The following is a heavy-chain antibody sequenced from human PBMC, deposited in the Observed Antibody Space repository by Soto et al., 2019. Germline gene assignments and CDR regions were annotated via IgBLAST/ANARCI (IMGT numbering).Heavy chain of an antibody. D-gene: IGHD6-13*01. J-gene: IGHJ4*02. CDR2: IYYSGST. V-gene: IGHV4-30-4*01. Sequence: SETLSLTCTVSGGSISSGYYYWSWIRQPPGKGLEWIGYIYYSGSTYYNPSHKSRVTISVDTSKNQFSLKLSSVTAADTAVYYCARRPGYSSSWYLDYWGQGTLVTVSS. CDR3: ARRPGYSSSWYLDY. CDR1: GGSISSGYYY.